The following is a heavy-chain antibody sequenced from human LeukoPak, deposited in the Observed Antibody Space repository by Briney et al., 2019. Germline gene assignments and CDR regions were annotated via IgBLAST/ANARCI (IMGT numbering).Heavy chain of an antibody. V-gene: IGHV3-74*01. CDR2: INSDGSST. D-gene: IGHD2-8*01. CDR3: ARDLGYCTNGVCYSYNWFDP. CDR1: GFTFSSYW. Sequence: GGSLRLSCAASGFTFSSYWMHWVRQAPGNGLVWVSRINSDGSSTSYADSVKGRFTISRDNAKNTLYLQMNSLRAEDTAVYYCARDLGYCTNGVCYSYNWFDPWGQGTLVTVSS. J-gene: IGHJ5*02.